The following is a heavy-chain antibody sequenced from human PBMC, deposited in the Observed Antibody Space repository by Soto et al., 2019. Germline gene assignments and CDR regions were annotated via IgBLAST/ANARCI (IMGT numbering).Heavy chain of an antibody. Sequence: SETLSLTCTVSGGSVSSGSYYWSWIRQPPGKGLEWIGYIYYSGSTNYNPSLKSRVTISVDTSKNQFSLKLSSVTAADTAVYYCAREYGGRIDYWGQGTLVTVSS. V-gene: IGHV4-61*01. CDR1: GGSVSSGSYY. J-gene: IGHJ4*02. CDR3: AREYGGRIDY. CDR2: IYYSGST. D-gene: IGHD2-15*01.